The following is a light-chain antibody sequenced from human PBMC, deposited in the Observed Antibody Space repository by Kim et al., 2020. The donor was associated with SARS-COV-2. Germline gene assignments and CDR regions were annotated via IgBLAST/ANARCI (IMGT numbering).Light chain of an antibody. Sequence: GDRVTITFRASQTIDDWLAWYQQHPGKQPKLHIYEAASLESGIPSRFRGSRSGTAFTLNISSLQPDGFATYYCHQSATIYSRTFGHGTKV. J-gene: IGKJ1*01. CDR3: HQSATIYSRT. CDR2: EAA. CDR1: QTIDDW. V-gene: IGKV1-5*01.